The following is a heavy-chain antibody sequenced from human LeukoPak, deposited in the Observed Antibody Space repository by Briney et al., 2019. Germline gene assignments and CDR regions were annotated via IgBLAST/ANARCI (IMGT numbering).Heavy chain of an antibody. J-gene: IGHJ4*02. D-gene: IGHD1-14*01. CDR1: GFTFSSYG. V-gene: IGHV3-30*03. CDR2: ISYDGSKK. CDR3: ARERPDSRNLDS. Sequence: QPGGSLRLSCAASGFTFSSYGMHWVRQAPGKGLEWVAVISYDGSKKYYADSVKGRFTISRDDSKNTLSLLMNDLRVEDTAVYYCARERPDSRNLDSWGRGALVTVSS.